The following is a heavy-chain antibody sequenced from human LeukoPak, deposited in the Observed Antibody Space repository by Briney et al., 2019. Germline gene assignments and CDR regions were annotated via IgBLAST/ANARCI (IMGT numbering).Heavy chain of an antibody. CDR3: ARHLSGVTGYTYGRGIDY. CDR2: IKKDGSEK. J-gene: IGHJ4*02. Sequence: GGSLRLSCAASGFTFSSYWMSWVRQAPGKGLEWVANIKKDGSEKYSVDSVKGRFTISRDNAKTSLYLQMDTLRAEDTAVYYCARHLSGVTGYTYGRGIDYWGQGTLVTVSS. D-gene: IGHD5-18*01. V-gene: IGHV3-7*01. CDR1: GFTFSSYW.